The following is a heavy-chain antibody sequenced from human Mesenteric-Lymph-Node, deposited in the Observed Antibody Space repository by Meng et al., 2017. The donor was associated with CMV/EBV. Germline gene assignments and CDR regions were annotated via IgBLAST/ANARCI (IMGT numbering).Heavy chain of an antibody. V-gene: IGHV3-20*04. CDR3: AKDRGYRTYNGMDV. CDR2: INWNGGST. CDR1: GFTFDDYG. J-gene: IGHJ6*02. D-gene: IGHD3-10*01. Sequence: GESLKISCAASGFTFDDYGMSWVRQAPGKGLEWVSGINWNGGSTGYADSVKGRFTISRDNAKNSLYLQMNSLRAEDTALYYCAKDRGYRTYNGMDVWGQGTTVTVSS.